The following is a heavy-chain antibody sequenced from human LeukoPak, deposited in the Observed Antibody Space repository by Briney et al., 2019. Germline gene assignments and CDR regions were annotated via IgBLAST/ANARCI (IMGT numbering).Heavy chain of an antibody. CDR1: GFTVSSNY. CDR3: ARAYYYGSGSLYFDY. J-gene: IGHJ4*02. Sequence: GGSLRLSCAASGFTVSSNYMSWVRQAPGKGLEWVSVIYSGGSTYYADSVKGRFTISRDNSKNMLYLQMNSLRAEDTAVYYCARAYYYGSGSLYFDYWGQGTLVTVSS. D-gene: IGHD3-10*01. CDR2: IYSGGST. V-gene: IGHV3-66*01.